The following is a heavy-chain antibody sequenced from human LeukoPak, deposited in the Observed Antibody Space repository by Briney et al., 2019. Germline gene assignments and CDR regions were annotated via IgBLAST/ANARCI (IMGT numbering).Heavy chain of an antibody. CDR3: AGGYSYGPDAFDI. V-gene: IGHV1-69-2*01. CDR1: GYTFTDYY. D-gene: IGHD5-18*01. Sequence: GASVEISCKASGYTFTDYYMHWVQQAPGKGLEWMGRVDPVDGETVYAEKFQGRVTITADTSTDTAYMELSSLRSEDTAVYYCAGGYSYGPDAFDIWGQGTMVTVSS. J-gene: IGHJ3*02. CDR2: VDPVDGET.